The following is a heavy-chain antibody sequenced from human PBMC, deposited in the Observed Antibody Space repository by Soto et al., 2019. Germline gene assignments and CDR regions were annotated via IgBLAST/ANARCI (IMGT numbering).Heavy chain of an antibody. V-gene: IGHV3-23*01. CDR1: GFTFSSYA. Sequence: AGGSLRLSCAASGFTFSSYAMSWVRQAPGKGLEWVSAISGSGGSTYYADSVKGRFTISRDNSKNTLYLQMNSLRAEDTAVYYCAKDEDYYGSGSYLYWGQGTLVTVSS. CDR2: ISGSGGST. CDR3: AKDEDYYGSGSYLY. J-gene: IGHJ4*02. D-gene: IGHD3-10*01.